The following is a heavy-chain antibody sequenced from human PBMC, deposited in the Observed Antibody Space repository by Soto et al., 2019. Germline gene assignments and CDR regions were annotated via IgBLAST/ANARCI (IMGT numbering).Heavy chain of an antibody. CDR3: ARDGYALAGPQYVNGLDV. CDR2: ISYDGDSK. V-gene: IGHV3-30-3*01. J-gene: IGHJ6*02. Sequence: QVQLVESGGGVVQPGRSLRLSCAASGFSFTSYAMHWLRQAPGKGLEWVAVISYDGDSKHYADSVKGRFTISRDNSKDTVYLQMNSLRSEDTAPYYCARDGYALAGPQYVNGLDVWGQGTTVTVS. D-gene: IGHD3-16*01. CDR1: GFSFTSYA.